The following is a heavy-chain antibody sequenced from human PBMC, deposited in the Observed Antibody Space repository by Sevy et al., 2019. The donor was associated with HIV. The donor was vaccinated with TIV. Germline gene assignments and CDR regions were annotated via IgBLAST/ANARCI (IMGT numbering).Heavy chain of an antibody. D-gene: IGHD3-22*01. V-gene: IGHV3-7*01. CDR3: ARVSSIYYDRGYYYAMDV. CDR1: RFTFSSYR. CDR2: INQDGGEK. Sequence: GGSLRLSCAASRFTFSSYRMSWVRQAPGKGLEWVANINQDGGEKYHMDSVKGRFTISRDNAKNSLYLQMNSLRAEDSAVYFCARVSSIYYDRGYYYAMDVWGQGTTVTVSS. J-gene: IGHJ6*02.